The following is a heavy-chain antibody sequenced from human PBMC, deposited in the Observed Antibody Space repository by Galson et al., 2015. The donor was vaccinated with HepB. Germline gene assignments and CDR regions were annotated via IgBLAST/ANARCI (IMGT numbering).Heavy chain of an antibody. CDR1: GFTFDDYA. CDR3: AKGDIVATIVPSLFDY. D-gene: IGHD5-12*01. V-gene: IGHV3-9*01. CDR2: ISWNSGSI. J-gene: IGHJ4*02. Sequence: SLRLSCAASGFTFDDYAMHWVRQAPGKGLEWVSGISWNSGSIGYADSVKGRFTISRDNAKNSLYLQMNSLRAEDTALYYCAKGDIVATIVPSLFDYWGQGTLVTVSS.